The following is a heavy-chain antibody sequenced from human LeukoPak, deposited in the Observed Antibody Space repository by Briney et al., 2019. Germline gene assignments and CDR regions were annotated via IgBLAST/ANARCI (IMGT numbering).Heavy chain of an antibody. Sequence: GGSLRLSCAASGFTFDDYAMHWVRHAPGKGLEWVSLISGDGGSTYYADSVKGRFTISRDNSKNSLYLQMNSLRTEDTALYYCAKDIRGYSGYDPEGFDYWGQGTRVTVSS. CDR2: ISGDGGST. V-gene: IGHV3-43*02. J-gene: IGHJ4*02. D-gene: IGHD5-12*01. CDR3: AKDIRGYSGYDPEGFDY. CDR1: GFTFDDYA.